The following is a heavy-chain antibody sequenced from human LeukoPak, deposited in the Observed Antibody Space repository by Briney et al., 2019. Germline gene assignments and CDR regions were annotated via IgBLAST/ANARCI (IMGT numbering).Heavy chain of an antibody. CDR2: INGDARVT. D-gene: IGHD5-18*01. J-gene: IGHJ4*02. V-gene: IGHV3-74*01. CDR1: PFTLSSYW. CDR3: VRVHVGTDMVDIDY. Sequence: GRSLTLSCAASPFTLSSYWMHLVRHAPGHGLVSVSRINGDARVTTYAVSEKGRFTISRDSAKDTRYLQMNSLRAEDTAVYYCVRVHVGTDMVDIDYWGQGALVTVSS.